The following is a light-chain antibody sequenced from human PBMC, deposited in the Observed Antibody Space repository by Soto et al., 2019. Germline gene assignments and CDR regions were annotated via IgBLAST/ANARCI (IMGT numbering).Light chain of an antibody. J-gene: IGLJ1*01. CDR3: QSSDSSLGGV. Sequence: QSVLTQPPSVSGAPGQRVTMSCTGSSSNIGAGYDVHWYQQLPGTAPKLFIYVNNNRPAGVPDRFSGGKSGASASLAITGLQAENEADYYCQSSDSSLGGVFGTGTKLTVL. CDR2: VNN. V-gene: IGLV1-40*01. CDR1: SSNIGAGYD.